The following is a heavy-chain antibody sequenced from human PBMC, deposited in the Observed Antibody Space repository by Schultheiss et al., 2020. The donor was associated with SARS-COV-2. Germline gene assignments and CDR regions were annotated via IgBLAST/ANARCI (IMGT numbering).Heavy chain of an antibody. J-gene: IGHJ6*02. CDR2: IWYDGSNK. V-gene: IGHV3-33*01. CDR1: GFTFSSYG. CDR3: ARELSIAGKYGMDV. Sequence: GESLKISCAASGFTFSSYGMHWVRQAPGKGLEWVAVIWYDGSNKYYADSVKGRFTISRDNSKNTLYLQMNSLRAEDTAVYYCARELSIAGKYGMDVWGQGTTVTVSS. D-gene: IGHD2/OR15-2a*01.